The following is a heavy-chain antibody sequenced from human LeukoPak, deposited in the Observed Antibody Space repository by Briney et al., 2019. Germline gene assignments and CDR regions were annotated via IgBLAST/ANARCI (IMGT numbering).Heavy chain of an antibody. V-gene: IGHV4-38-2*02. J-gene: IGHJ3*02. Sequence: SETLSLTCTVSGYSTNRGFYWGWIRQPPGKGLDWIGNIYHSGSTYYNPSLKGRVTISVDKSKNQFSLKLTSVTAADTAVYYCARVGGQGDSLLEAFDIWGQGTTVTVSS. CDR3: ARVGGQGDSLLEAFDI. CDR2: IYHSGST. D-gene: IGHD3/OR15-3a*01. CDR1: GYSTNRGFY.